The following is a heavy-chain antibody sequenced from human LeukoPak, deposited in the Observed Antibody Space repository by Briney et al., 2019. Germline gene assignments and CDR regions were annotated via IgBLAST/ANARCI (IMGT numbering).Heavy chain of an antibody. CDR3: ASACTNGVCYTEGWFDP. CDR1: GGTFSSYA. CDR2: IIPIFGTA. D-gene: IGHD2-8*01. V-gene: IGHV1-69*13. J-gene: IGHJ5*02. Sequence: SVKVSCKASGGTFSSYAISWVRQAPGQGLEWMEGIIPIFGTANYAQKFQGRVTITADESTSTAYMELSSLRSEDTAVYYCASACTNGVCYTEGWFDPWGQGTLVTVSS.